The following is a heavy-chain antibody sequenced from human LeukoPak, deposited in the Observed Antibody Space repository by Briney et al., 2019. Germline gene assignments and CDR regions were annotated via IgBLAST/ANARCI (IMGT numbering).Heavy chain of an antibody. CDR1: GYTFTGYY. Sequence: ASVKVSCKASGYTFTGYYMHWVRQAPGQGLEWMGWINPNSGGTNYAQKFQGWVTMTRDTSISTAYMELSRLRSDDTAVYYCARGSGSYYNGDYFDYWGQGTLVTVSS. CDR3: ARGSGSYYNGDYFDY. D-gene: IGHD3-10*01. V-gene: IGHV1-2*04. J-gene: IGHJ4*02. CDR2: INPNSGGT.